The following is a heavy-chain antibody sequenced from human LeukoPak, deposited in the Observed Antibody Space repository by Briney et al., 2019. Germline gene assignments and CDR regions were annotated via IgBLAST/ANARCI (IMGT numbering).Heavy chain of an antibody. CDR2: IRRKVYGGTT. CDR3: TRVRHHDYWSGYSDY. V-gene: IGHV3-49*04. Sequence: GGSLRLSWRTSGFTVGDYGMSWVRQAPGKGREWVTFIRRKVYGGTTEDAASVRERFTISRDDSKSIVYLQMNSPKIEDPAVYYCTRVRHHDYWSGYSDYWGQGTLVTVSS. D-gene: IGHD3-3*01. J-gene: IGHJ4*02. CDR1: GFTVGDYG.